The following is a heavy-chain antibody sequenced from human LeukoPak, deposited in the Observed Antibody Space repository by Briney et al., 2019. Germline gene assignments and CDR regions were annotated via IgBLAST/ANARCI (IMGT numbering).Heavy chain of an antibody. Sequence: SETLSLTCSVSGGSISSGGYYWSWIRQHPGKGLEWIGYIYYSGSTYYNPSLKSRVTISVDTSKNQFSLKLSSVTAADTAVYYCARATVPTGFDYWGQGTLVTVSS. V-gene: IGHV4-31*03. CDR2: IYYSGST. J-gene: IGHJ4*02. D-gene: IGHD4-17*01. CDR1: GGSISSGGYY. CDR3: ARATVPTGFDY.